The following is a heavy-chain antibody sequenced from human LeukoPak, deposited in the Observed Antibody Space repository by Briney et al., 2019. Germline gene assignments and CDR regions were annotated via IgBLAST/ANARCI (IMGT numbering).Heavy chain of an antibody. CDR1: GFTFSSYG. D-gene: IGHD6-13*01. CDR3: AKVGYVAAAGHFDY. J-gene: IGHJ4*02. Sequence: GGSLRLSCAASGFTFSSYGMHWVRQAPGKGLEWVAVIWYDGSNKYYADSVKGRFTISRDNSKNTLYPQMNSLRAEDTAVYYCAKVGYVAAAGHFDYWGQGTLVTVSS. V-gene: IGHV3-33*06. CDR2: IWYDGSNK.